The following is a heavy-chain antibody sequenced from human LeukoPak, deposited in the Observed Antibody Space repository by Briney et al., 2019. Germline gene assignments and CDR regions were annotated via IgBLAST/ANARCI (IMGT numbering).Heavy chain of an antibody. D-gene: IGHD6-19*01. CDR2: ISGDGGST. Sequence: GGSLRLSCAASGFTFDDYAMHWVRQAPGKGLEWVSLISGDGGSTYYADSVKGRFTISRDNAKNSLYLQMNSLRAEDTAVYYCAGAVAGTAYWGQGTLVTVSS. J-gene: IGHJ4*02. V-gene: IGHV3-43*02. CDR3: AGAVAGTAY. CDR1: GFTFDDYA.